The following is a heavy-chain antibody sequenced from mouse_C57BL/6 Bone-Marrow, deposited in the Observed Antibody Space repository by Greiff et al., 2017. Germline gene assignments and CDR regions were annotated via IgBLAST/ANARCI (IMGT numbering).Heavy chain of an antibody. CDR3: AGRGLRRGCAMDD. D-gene: IGHD2-4*01. J-gene: IGHJ4*01. V-gene: IGHV5-15*01. CDR1: GFTFSDYG. Sequence: EVHLVESGGGLVQPGGSLKLSCAASGFTFSDYGMAWVRQAPRKGPEWVAFISNLAYSTYYADTVTGRFTISRENAKNTLYLEMSSLRSEDTAMCYCAGRGLRRGCAMDDWGQGTSVTVSS. CDR2: ISNLAYST.